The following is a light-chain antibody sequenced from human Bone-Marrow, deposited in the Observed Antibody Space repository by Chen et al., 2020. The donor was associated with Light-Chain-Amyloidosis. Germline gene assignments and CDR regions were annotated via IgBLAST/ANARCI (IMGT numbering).Light chain of an antibody. J-gene: IGKJ4*01. CDR2: WAS. Sequence: DIVMTQSPDSLAVSLGERATINCKSSQSVLYSSNNKNYLAWYQQKPGQPPKLLIYWASTRESGVPDRFSGSGSGTDFTLTISSLQAEDVAVSYCQQYYSTPLTFGGGTKVGIK. CDR3: QQYYSTPLT. CDR1: QSVLYSSNNKNY. V-gene: IGKV4-1*01.